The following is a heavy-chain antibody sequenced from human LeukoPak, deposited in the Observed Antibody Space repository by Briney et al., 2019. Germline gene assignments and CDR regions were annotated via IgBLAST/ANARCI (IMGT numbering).Heavy chain of an antibody. J-gene: IGHJ4*02. CDR1: GGSFSSGGYY. Sequence: PSQTLSLTCTVSGGSFSSGGYYWSWIRQHPGKGLEWIGYIYYSGSTYYNPSLKSRVTISVDTSKNQFSLKLSSVTAADTAVYYCARDGSGAIDYWGQGTLVTVSS. D-gene: IGHD3-10*01. V-gene: IGHV4-31*03. CDR3: ARDGSGAIDY. CDR2: IYYSGST.